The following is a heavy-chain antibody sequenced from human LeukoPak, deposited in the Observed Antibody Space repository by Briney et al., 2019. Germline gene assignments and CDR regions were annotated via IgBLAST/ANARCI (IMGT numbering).Heavy chain of an antibody. CDR3: ARLGDWDWFDP. CDR1: GFTFNDYA. D-gene: IGHD3-10*01. V-gene: IGHV3-23*01. Sequence: GGSLRLPCATSGFTFNDYAMNWVRQAPGKGLEWVAGISGSGADSYYADSVKGRFTISRDNSKNTLYLQMNSLRAEDTAVYYCARLGDWDWFDPWGQGTLVTVSS. CDR2: ISGSGADS. J-gene: IGHJ5*02.